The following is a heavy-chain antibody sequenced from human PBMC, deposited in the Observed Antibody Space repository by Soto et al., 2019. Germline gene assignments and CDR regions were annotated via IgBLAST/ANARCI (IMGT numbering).Heavy chain of an antibody. CDR1: GGSISSSHY. CDR2: VLYSGRP. D-gene: IGHD1-20*01. V-gene: IGHV4-39*01. Sequence: QLQLQESGPGLVKSSETLSLTCTVSGGSISSSHYWGWIRQPPGKGLEWIGSVLYSGRPYYSPSFKSRITLSADTSRNRFSLRVRSVTATDTAVYFCARHYNTGAFFDYWGQGNLVTVSS. J-gene: IGHJ4*02. CDR3: ARHYNTGAFFDY.